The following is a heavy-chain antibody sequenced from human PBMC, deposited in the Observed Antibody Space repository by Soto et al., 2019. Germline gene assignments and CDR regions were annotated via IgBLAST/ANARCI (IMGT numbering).Heavy chain of an antibody. CDR2: IIPIFGTA. Sequence: SVKVSCTASGGTFSSYAISWVRQAPGQGLEWMGGIIPIFGTANYAQKFEGRVTITADESTSTAYMELSSLRSEDTAVYYCARELGSDSSSSSTEGPEVLGKENTVVVSS. J-gene: IGHJ6*04. CDR1: GGTFSSYA. D-gene: IGHD3-22*01. CDR3: ARELGSDSSSSSTEGPEV. V-gene: IGHV1-69*13.